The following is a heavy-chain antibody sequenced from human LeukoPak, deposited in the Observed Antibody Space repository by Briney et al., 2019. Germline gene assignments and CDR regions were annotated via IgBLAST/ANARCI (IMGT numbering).Heavy chain of an antibody. V-gene: IGHV3-23*01. Sequence: PGGSLRLSYAASGFIFNNYGLVWVRQAPGKGLEWVSAISNDGGGTTYADFVKGRFSVSRDNSKNTLFLQINSLRAEDTALYYCAKGSSGYFFDLWGQGTLVTVSS. CDR1: GFIFNNYG. CDR2: ISNDGGGT. J-gene: IGHJ4*02. D-gene: IGHD3-22*01. CDR3: AKGSSGYFFDL.